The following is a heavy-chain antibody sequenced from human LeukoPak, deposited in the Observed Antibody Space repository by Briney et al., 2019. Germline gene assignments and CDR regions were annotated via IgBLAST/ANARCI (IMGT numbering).Heavy chain of an antibody. V-gene: IGHV3-30*02. CDR3: ASDYYYDSSGSHDY. J-gene: IGHJ4*02. CDR1: GFTFSSYG. CDR2: IRDDGSNK. Sequence: GGSLRLSCAASGFTFSSYGMHWVRQAPGKGLELVAFIRDDGSNKYYADSVKGRFTISRDNSKNTLYLQMNSLRAEDTAVYYCASDYYYDSSGSHDYWGQGTLVTVSS. D-gene: IGHD3-22*01.